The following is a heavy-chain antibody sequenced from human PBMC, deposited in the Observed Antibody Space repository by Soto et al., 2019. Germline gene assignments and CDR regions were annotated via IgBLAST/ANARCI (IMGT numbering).Heavy chain of an antibody. CDR1: GGSFSGYY. V-gene: IGHV4-34*01. CDR3: ASGGMGCSGGSCYSSFDY. J-gene: IGHJ4*02. Sequence: VQLQQWGAGLLKPSETLSLTCAVYGGSFSGYYWSWIRQPPGKGLEWIGEINHSGSTNYNPSLKSRVTISVDTSKNQFSLKLSSVTAADTAVYYCASGGMGCSGGSCYSSFDYWGQGTLVTVSS. D-gene: IGHD2-15*01. CDR2: INHSGST.